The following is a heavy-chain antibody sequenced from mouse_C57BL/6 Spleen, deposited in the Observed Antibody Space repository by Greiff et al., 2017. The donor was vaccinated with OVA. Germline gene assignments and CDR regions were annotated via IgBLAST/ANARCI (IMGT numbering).Heavy chain of an antibody. CDR1: GYTFTDHT. J-gene: IGHJ4*01. Sequence: QVQLQQSDAELVKPGASVKISCKVSGYTFTDHTIHWMKQRPEQGLEWIGYIYPRDGSTKYNEKFKGKATLTADKSSSTAYMQLNSLTSEDSAVYFCAREVYEYDHYYYAMDYWGQGTSVTVSS. V-gene: IGHV1-78*01. CDR2: IYPRDGST. D-gene: IGHD2-4*01. CDR3: AREVYEYDHYYYAMDY.